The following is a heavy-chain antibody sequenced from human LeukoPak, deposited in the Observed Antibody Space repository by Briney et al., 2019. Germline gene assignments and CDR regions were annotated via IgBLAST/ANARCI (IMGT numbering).Heavy chain of an antibody. CDR2: INSDGSST. V-gene: IGHV3-74*01. CDR1: GFTFGSYW. D-gene: IGHD3-3*01. CDR3: ARGVTIFGVVIKFYNWFDP. J-gene: IGHJ5*02. Sequence: GGSLRLSCAASGFTFGSYWMHWVRQAPGKGLVWVSRINSDGSSTSYADSVKGRFTISRDNAKNTLYLQMNSLRAEDTAVYYCARGVTIFGVVIKFYNWFDPWGQGTLVTVSS.